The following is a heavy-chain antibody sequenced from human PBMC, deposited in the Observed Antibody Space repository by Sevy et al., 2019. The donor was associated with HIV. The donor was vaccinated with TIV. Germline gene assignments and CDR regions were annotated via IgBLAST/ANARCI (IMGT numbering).Heavy chain of an antibody. V-gene: IGHV3-48*02. CDR2: ISSSSGTI. Sequence: GGSLRLSCAASGFTFSSYSMNWVRQAPGQGLEWVSYISSSSGTIYYADSVKGRFTISRDKAKNSLYLQMNSLRDEDTVVYYCASHMDNWGQGTLVTVSS. CDR1: GFTFSSYS. CDR3: ASHMDN. D-gene: IGHD2-21*01. J-gene: IGHJ4*02.